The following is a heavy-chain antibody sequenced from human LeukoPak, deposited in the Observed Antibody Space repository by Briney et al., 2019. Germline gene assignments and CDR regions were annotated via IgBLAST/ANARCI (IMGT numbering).Heavy chain of an antibody. CDR3: ARSEVARIFDY. V-gene: IGHV4-34*01. J-gene: IGHJ4*02. Sequence: SETLSLTCTVSGGSINSYYWSWIRQPPGKGLEWIGEINHSGSTNYNPSLKSRVTISVDTSKNQFSLKLSSVTAADTAVYYCARSEVARIFDYWGQGTLVTVSS. D-gene: IGHD5-12*01. CDR1: GGSINSYY. CDR2: INHSGST.